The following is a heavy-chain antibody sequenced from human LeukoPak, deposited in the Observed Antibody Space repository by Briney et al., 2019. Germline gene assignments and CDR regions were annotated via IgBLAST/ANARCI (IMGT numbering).Heavy chain of an antibody. CDR3: ARGIYCSSTSCYRGDFDY. CDR1: GFTFSSYS. J-gene: IGHJ4*02. D-gene: IGHD2-2*02. V-gene: IGHV3-48*01. Sequence: GGSLRLSCAASGFTFSSYSMNWVRQAPGKGLEWVSYISSSSSTIYHADSVKGRFTISRDNAKNSLYLQMNSLRAEDTAVYYCARGIYCSSTSCYRGDFDYWGQGTLVTVSS. CDR2: ISSSSSTI.